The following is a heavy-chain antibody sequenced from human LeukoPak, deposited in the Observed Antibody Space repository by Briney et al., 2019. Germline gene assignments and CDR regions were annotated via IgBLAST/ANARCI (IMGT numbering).Heavy chain of an antibody. J-gene: IGHJ4*02. CDR3: ARDYQGGYGDKTVDY. CDR2: IYNSGST. D-gene: IGHD5-18*01. CDR1: GDSFSYFY. Sequence: PSETLSLTCTVSGDSFSYFYWSWIRQPPGKGLEWIGYIYNSGSTNYNPSLKSRVTISLDTSKNQFSLKLSSVTAADTAVYYCARDYQGGYGDKTVDYWGQGTLVTVSS. V-gene: IGHV4-59*12.